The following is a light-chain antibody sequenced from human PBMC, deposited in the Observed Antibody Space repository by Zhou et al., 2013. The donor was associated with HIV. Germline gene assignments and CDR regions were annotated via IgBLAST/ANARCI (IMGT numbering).Light chain of an antibody. CDR2: KNN. J-gene: IGLJ2*01. CDR1: SSNIGSNS. CDR3: AAWDDSLSGQGV. Sequence: QSVLTQPPSASGTPGQRVTVSCSGSSSNIGSNSVNWYQQLPGTAPKLLIYKNNQRPPGVPDRFTGSKSGTSASLAISGLRSEDEADYYCAAWDDSLSGQGVFGGGTKLTVL. V-gene: IGLV1-47*01.